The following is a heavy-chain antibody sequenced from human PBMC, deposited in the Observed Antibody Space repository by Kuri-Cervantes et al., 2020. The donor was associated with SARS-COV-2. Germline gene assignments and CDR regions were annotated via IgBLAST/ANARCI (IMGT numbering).Heavy chain of an antibody. CDR2: ISSNGGST. CDR1: GFTFSSYA. J-gene: IGHJ2*01. CDR3: ARVMYQLLYTYWYFDL. D-gene: IGHD2-2*02. Sequence: GGSLRLSCAASGFTFSSYAMHWVRQAPGKGLEYVSAISSNGGSTYYADSVKGRFTISRDNAKNSLYLQMNSLRAEDTAVYYCARVMYQLLYTYWYFDLWGRGTLVTVSS. V-gene: IGHV3-64*02.